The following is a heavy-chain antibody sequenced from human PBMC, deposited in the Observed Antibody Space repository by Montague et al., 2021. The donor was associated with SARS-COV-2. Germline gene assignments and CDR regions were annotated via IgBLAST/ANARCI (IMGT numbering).Heavy chain of an antibody. D-gene: IGHD4/OR15-4a*01. CDR3: ARGGARFGVNPPFDL. J-gene: IGHJ4*02. CDR2: MYNSETT. V-gene: IGHV4-59*01. Sequence: SETLSLTCTVSGGSFVNFYWSWIRQPPGKALEYIGYMYNSETTNYNPSLQSRVTMSVDTSTNQSSLTLNSVSAADTALYFCARGGARFGVNPPFDLWGQGTLVTVSS. CDR1: GGSFVNFY.